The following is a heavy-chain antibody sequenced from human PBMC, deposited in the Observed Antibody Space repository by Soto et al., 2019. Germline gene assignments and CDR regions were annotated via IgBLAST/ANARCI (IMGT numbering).Heavy chain of an antibody. CDR2: ISYDGSNK. D-gene: IGHD6-19*01. CDR3: AKAPTIAVAGPVDY. CDR1: GFTFSIYG. J-gene: IGHJ4*02. Sequence: GGSLRLSCAASGFTFSIYGMHWVRHAPGKGLEWVAVISYDGSNKYYADSVKGRFTISRDNSKNTLYLQMNSLRAEDTAVYYCAKAPTIAVAGPVDYWGQGTLVTVSS. V-gene: IGHV3-30*18.